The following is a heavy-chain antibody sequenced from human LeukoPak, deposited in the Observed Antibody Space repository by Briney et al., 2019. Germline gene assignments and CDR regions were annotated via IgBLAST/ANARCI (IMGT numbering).Heavy chain of an antibody. V-gene: IGHV4-34*01. CDR1: GGSFSGYY. D-gene: IGHD3-10*01. J-gene: IGHJ4*02. CDR2: INDSGST. CDR3: ASYYGSGSYSAY. Sequence: SETLSLTCAVYGGSFSGYYWSWIRQPPGKGLEWIGEINDSGSTNYNPSLKSRVTISVDTSKNQFSLKLSSVTAADTAVYYCASYYGSGSYSAYWGQGTLVTVSS.